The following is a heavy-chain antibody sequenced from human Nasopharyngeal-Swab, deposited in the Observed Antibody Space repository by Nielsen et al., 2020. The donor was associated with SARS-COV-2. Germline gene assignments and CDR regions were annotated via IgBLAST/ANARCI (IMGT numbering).Heavy chain of an antibody. CDR3: ARGRLRRYYDYLWGSYRSDAFDI. V-gene: IGHV4-39*07. CDR1: GGSISSSRYY. CDR2: INHSGST. D-gene: IGHD3-16*02. Sequence: SETLSLTCTVSGGSISSSRYYWSWIRQPPGKGLEWIGEINHSGSTNYNPSLKSRVTISVDTSKNQFSLKLSSVTAADTAVYYCARGRLRRYYDYLWGSYRSDAFDIWGQGTMVTVSS. J-gene: IGHJ3*02.